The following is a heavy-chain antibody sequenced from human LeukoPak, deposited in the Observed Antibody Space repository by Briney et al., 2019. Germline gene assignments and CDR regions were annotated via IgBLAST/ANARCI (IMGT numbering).Heavy chain of an antibody. CDR1: GFTFSSYS. CDR2: ISSTSSTI. D-gene: IGHD2-2*01. Sequence: GSLRLSCAVSGFTFSSYSMNWVRQAPGKGLEWVSYISSTSSTIYYADSVKGRFTISRDNAKNSLYLQMNSLRAEDTAVYYCARRYCSSTSCYQDYWGQGTLVTVSS. J-gene: IGHJ4*02. CDR3: ARRYCSSTSCYQDY. V-gene: IGHV3-48*01.